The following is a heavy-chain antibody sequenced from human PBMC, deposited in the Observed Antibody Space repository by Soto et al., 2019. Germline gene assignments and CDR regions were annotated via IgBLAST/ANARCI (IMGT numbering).Heavy chain of an antibody. V-gene: IGHV4-34*01. Sequence: QVQLQQWGAGLLKPSETLSLTCAVYGGSFSGYYWSWIRQPPGKGLEWIGEINHSGSTNYNPPLQSRATTPVDTDNNPFSLTLRSVTAADTAVYSCASFPGGIVAKRGLPWFDPWGQGTLVTVSS. CDR1: GGSFSGYY. CDR2: INHSGST. CDR3: ASFPGGIVAKRGLPWFDP. J-gene: IGHJ5*02. D-gene: IGHD5-12*01.